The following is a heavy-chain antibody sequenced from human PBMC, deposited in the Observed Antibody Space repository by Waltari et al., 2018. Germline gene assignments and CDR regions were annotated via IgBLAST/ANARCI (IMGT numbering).Heavy chain of an antibody. CDR2: IYYSGST. D-gene: IGHD3-10*01. CDR3: ARVPFGPKRKYYYYYYMDV. Sequence: QVQLQESGPGLVKPSETLSLTCTVSGGSISSYYWSWIRQPPGKGLEWIGYIYYSGSTNYNPSRKSRVTRSVDQETNQFSLKLSSVTAADTAVYYCARVPFGPKRKYYYYYYMDVWGKGTTVTVAS. V-gene: IGHV4-59*01. J-gene: IGHJ6*03. CDR1: GGSISSYY.